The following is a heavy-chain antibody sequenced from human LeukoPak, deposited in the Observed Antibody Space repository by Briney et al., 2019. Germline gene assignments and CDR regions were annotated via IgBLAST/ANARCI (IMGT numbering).Heavy chain of an antibody. CDR2: INHSGST. Sequence: PSETLSLTCAVYGGSFSGYYWSWIRHPPRKGLEWIGEINHSGSTNYNPSLKSRVTISVDTSKNQFSLKVSSVTAADTAVYYCARGLGYCSGGSCPLGGYWGQGTLVTVSS. D-gene: IGHD2-15*01. V-gene: IGHV4-34*01. CDR1: GGSFSGYY. J-gene: IGHJ4*02. CDR3: ARGLGYCSGGSCPLGGY.